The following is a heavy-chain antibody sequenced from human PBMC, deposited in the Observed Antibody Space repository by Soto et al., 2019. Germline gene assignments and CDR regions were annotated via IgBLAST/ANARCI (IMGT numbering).Heavy chain of an antibody. D-gene: IGHD3-16*01. V-gene: IGHV3-30*03. CDR2: ISYDGSNK. Sequence: QVQLVESGGGVVQPGRSLRLSCAASGFTFSDYGLHWVRQAPGRGLEWVALISYDGSNKYYADSVKGRFTISRDNSKNTLYLQLNSLRAEDTAVYYCARGDQQALYVCEYWGQGTLVTVSS. CDR1: GFTFSDYG. J-gene: IGHJ4*02. CDR3: ARGDQQALYVCEY.